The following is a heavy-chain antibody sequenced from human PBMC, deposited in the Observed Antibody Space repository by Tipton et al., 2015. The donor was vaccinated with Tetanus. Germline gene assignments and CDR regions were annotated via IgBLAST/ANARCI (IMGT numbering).Heavy chain of an antibody. CDR1: GGSISSSSYY. CDR3: ARHGGRLAYYYYGMDV. CDR2: IYYSGST. Sequence: TLSLTCTVSGGSISSSSYYWGWIRQPPGTGLEWIGSIYYSGSTYYNPSLKSRVTISVDTSKNQFSLKLSSVTAADTAVYYCARHGGRLAYYYYGMDVWGQGTTVTVSS. V-gene: IGHV4-39*01. D-gene: IGHD3-16*01. J-gene: IGHJ6*02.